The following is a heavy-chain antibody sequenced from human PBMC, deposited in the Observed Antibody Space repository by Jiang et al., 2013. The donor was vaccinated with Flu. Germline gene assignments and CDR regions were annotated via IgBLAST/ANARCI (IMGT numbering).Heavy chain of an antibody. CDR2: IYYSGST. Sequence: PGLVKPSQTLSLTCTVSGGSISSGDYYWSWIRQPPGKGLEWIGYIYYSGSTYYNPSLKSRVTISVDTSKNQFSLKLSSVTAADTAVYYCARDVSPNAGYSGYENWFDPWGQGTLVTVSS. CDR1: GGSISSGDYY. D-gene: IGHD5-12*01. J-gene: IGHJ5*02. V-gene: IGHV4-30-4*01. CDR3: ARDVSPNAGYSGYENWFDP.